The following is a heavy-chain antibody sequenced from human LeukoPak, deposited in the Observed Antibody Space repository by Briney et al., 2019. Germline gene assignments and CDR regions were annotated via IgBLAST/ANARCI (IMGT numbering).Heavy chain of an antibody. J-gene: IGHJ4*02. D-gene: IGHD5-18*01. Sequence: SETLSLTCTVSGDSISSGYYWGWIRQPPGKGLEWIGSIYHSGSTYYNPSLKSRVTISVDTSKNQFSLKLSSVTAADTAVYYCARDPRIQLWTLFDYWGQGTLVTVSS. CDR1: GDSISSGYY. CDR3: ARDPRIQLWTLFDY. CDR2: IYHSGST. V-gene: IGHV4-38-2*02.